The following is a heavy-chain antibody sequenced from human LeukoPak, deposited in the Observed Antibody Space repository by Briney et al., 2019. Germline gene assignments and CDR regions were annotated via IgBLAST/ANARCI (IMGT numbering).Heavy chain of an antibody. Sequence: ASVKVSCKASGYTFTSYGISWVRQAPGQGLEWMGWISAYNGNTNYAQKFQGRVTMTRDTSISTAYMELSRLRSDDTAVYYCASGYCSGGSCYSEYYGMDVWGQGTTVTVSS. J-gene: IGHJ6*02. D-gene: IGHD2-15*01. V-gene: IGHV1-18*01. CDR1: GYTFTSYG. CDR3: ASGYCSGGSCYSEYYGMDV. CDR2: ISAYNGNT.